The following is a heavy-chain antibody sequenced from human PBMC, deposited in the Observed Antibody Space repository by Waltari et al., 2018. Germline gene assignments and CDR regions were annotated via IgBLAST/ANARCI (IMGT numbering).Heavy chain of an antibody. J-gene: IGHJ6*02. CDR2: IYSGGST. CDR3: ARDGGAENYYGMDV. CDR1: GFTVSSNY. V-gene: IGHV3-53*01. D-gene: IGHD3-3*01. Sequence: EVQLVESGGGLIQPGGSLRLSCAASGFTVSSNYMSWVRQAPGKGLEWVSVIYSGGSTYYADSVKGRFTISRDNSKNTLYLQMNSLRAEDTAVYYCARDGGAENYYGMDVWGQGTTVTVSS.